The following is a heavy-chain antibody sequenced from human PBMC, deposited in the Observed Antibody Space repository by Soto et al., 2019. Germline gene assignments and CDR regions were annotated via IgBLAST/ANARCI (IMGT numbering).Heavy chain of an antibody. CDR2: ISPMFGAA. J-gene: IGHJ4*02. CDR3: AREVQVHTPAFVY. CDR1: GGTFNTYA. Sequence: QVQLVQSGAEMKKPGSSVKVSCQSSGGTFNTYAMNWVRQAPGQGPEWMGDISPMFGAANYEPKFQGRVTITADDSTGTSYMQLSSLTSEDTALYFCAREVQVHTPAFVYWGQGTLVTVSS. D-gene: IGHD3-10*01. V-gene: IGHV1-69*19.